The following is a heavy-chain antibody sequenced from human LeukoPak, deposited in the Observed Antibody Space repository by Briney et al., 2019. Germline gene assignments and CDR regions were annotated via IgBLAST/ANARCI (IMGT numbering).Heavy chain of an antibody. V-gene: IGHV1-8*01. CDR2: MNPNSGNT. J-gene: IGHJ4*02. Sequence: ASVKVSCKASGYTFTSYDINWVRQATGQGLEWMGWMNPNSGNTGYARKFQGRVTMTRNTSISTAYMELSSLRSEDTAVYYCARDLLYYFDYWGQGTLVTVSS. CDR3: ARDLLYYFDY. CDR1: GYTFTSYD.